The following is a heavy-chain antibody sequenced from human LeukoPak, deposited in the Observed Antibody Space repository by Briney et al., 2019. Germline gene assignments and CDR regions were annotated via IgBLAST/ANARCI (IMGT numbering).Heavy chain of an antibody. V-gene: IGHV4-34*01. CDR2: INHSGST. D-gene: IGHD3-3*01. Sequence: SETLSLTCAVYGGSFSGYYWSWIRQPPGKVLEWIGEINHSGSTNYNPSLKSRVTISVDTSKNQFSLKLSSVTAADTAVYYCARTRGGLLRFLEWLLTGYYFDYWGQGTLVTVSS. J-gene: IGHJ4*02. CDR3: ARTRGGLLRFLEWLLTGYYFDY. CDR1: GGSFSGYY.